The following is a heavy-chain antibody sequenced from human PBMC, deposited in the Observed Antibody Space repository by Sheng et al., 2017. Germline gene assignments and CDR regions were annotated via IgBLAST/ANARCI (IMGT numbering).Heavy chain of an antibody. J-gene: IGHJ6*03. CDR1: GGSISSSSYY. V-gene: IGHV4-39*01. CDR3: ARHPRQLGGVYYYYYMDV. CDR2: IYYSGST. D-gene: IGHD6-6*01. Sequence: QLQLQESGPGLVKPSETLSLTCTVSGGSISSSSYYWGWIRQPPGKGLEWIGSIYYSGSTYYNPSLKSRVTISVDTSKNQFSRKLSSVTAADTAVYYCARHPRQLGGVYYYYYMDVVGRKGPTVDRLL.